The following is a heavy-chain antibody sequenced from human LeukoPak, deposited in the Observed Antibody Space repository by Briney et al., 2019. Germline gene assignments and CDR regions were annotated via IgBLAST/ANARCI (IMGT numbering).Heavy chain of an antibody. J-gene: IGHJ4*02. CDR3: ARVGGASGGYLEYFDY. CDR2: IYSGGTT. V-gene: IGHV3-53*01. CDR1: GFTVSSDY. D-gene: IGHD1-26*01. Sequence: PGGSLRLSCAASGFTVSSDYMSWVRQAPGKGLEWVSVIYSGGTTYYADSVNGRFTISRDNSKNTLYLQMNSLRADDTAVYYCARVGGASGGYLEYFDYWGQGTLVTVSS.